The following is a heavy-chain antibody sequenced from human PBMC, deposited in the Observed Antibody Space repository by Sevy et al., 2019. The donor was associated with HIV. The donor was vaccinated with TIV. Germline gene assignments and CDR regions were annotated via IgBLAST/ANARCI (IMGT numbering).Heavy chain of an antibody. CDR3: TTGDPYNRYGYMRPYFFDY. CDR2: IKSKTDGGTG. CDR1: GFTFTNTW. J-gene: IGHJ4*02. V-gene: IGHV3-15*01. D-gene: IGHD5-18*01. Sequence: GWSLRLSCAASGFTFTNTWMSWVRQAPGKGLEWVGRIKSKTDGGTGDYAAPVKGRFSISRDDSKNKLYLQMNSLKTEDTAVYYCTTGDPYNRYGYMRPYFFDYWGQGTLVTVSS.